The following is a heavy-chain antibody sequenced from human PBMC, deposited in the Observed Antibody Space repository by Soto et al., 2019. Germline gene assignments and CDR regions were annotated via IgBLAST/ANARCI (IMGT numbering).Heavy chain of an antibody. Sequence: ASVKVCCKASGYTFTNYGVSWVRQASGQGLEWMGWISVYIGSKNYLPKFQGRVTMTTDPYTSTLYMELRDLSPADTDVYYCARVRGGYVYSSGHTPDYLESWG. CDR2: ISVYIGSK. V-gene: IGHV1-18*01. J-gene: IGHJ4*01. D-gene: IGHD6-19*01. CDR1: GYTFTNYG. CDR3: ARVRGGYVYSSGHTPDYLES.